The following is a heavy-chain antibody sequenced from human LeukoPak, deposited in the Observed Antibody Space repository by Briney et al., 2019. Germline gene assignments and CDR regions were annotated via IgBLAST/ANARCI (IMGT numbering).Heavy chain of an antibody. Sequence: GGSLRLSCAASGFTFSSYGMHWVRQAPGKGLEWVAVIWYDGSNKYYADSVKGRFTISRDNSKNTLYLQMNSLRAEDTAVYYCARGGYYASGSYDYWGQGTLVTVSS. D-gene: IGHD3-10*01. V-gene: IGHV3-33*01. CDR2: IWYDGSNK. CDR1: GFTFSSYG. J-gene: IGHJ4*02. CDR3: ARGGYYASGSYDY.